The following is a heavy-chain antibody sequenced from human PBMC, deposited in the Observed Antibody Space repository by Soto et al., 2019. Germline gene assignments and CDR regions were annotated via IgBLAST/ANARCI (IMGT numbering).Heavy chain of an antibody. CDR2: VYHAGNT. V-gene: IGHV4-30-2*01. D-gene: IGHD3-16*01. Sequence: QLQLQESGSGLVRPSETLYLTCDVSGGSLSSGGYSWNWIRQTPGKGLEWIGYVYHAGNTYYNPSLRNLVTFSVDNSKHQFSLKLTSVTAADTAVYYCARDGGLGSGFDFWGHGTKVTVSS. J-gene: IGHJ3*01. CDR3: ARDGGLGSGFDF. CDR1: GGSLSSGGYS.